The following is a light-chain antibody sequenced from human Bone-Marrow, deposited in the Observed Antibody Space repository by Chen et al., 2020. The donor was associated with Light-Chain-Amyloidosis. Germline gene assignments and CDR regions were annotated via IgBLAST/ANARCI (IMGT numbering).Light chain of an antibody. CDR1: SGSSATNY. J-gene: IGLJ3*02. CDR3: QSYQGSSQGV. CDR2: EDD. V-gene: IGLV6-57*01. Sequence: NFMLTQPHSASESPGKTVIISCTRSSGSSATNYVQWYQQRPGSSPTTVIYEDDQRPSGVPDRFSGSIDRSSNSASLTISGLKTEDEADYYCQSYQGSSQGVFGGGTKLTVL.